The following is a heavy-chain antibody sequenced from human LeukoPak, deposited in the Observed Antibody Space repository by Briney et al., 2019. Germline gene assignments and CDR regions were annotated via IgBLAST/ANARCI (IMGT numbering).Heavy chain of an antibody. CDR1: GFTFISCS. CDR3: AREGYSSGWYFDY. D-gene: IGHD6-19*01. J-gene: IGHJ4*02. Sequence: PGGSLRLSCAASGFTFISCSVNSGRQARGKGLEWVSSISSSSSYIYYADSVKGRFTISRGTAKNSLYLQMNSLRAEDTAVYYCAREGYSSGWYFDYWGQGTLVTVSS. CDR2: ISSSSSYI. V-gene: IGHV3-21*01.